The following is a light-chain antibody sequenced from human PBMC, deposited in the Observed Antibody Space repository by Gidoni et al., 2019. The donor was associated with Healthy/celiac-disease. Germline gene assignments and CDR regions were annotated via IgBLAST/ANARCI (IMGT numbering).Light chain of an antibody. CDR3: PQSYSTPVA. CDR2: AAS. CDR1: QSISSY. J-gene: IGKJ1*01. Sequence: DIQMTQSPSSLSASVGDRVTITCRASQSISSYLNWYQQKPGKAPKLLIYAASSLQSGVPSRFSGSGSGTDFTLTISRLQPEDFAPYYCPQSYSTPVAFGQGTKVEIK. V-gene: IGKV1-39*01.